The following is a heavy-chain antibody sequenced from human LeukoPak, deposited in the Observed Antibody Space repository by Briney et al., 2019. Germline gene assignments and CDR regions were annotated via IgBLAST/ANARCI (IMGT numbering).Heavy chain of an antibody. CDR3: TRNGGDSDFKY. CDR1: GGSFSGYY. J-gene: IGHJ4*02. V-gene: IGHV4-34*01. D-gene: IGHD2-21*01. Sequence: SETLSLTCAVYGGSFSGYYWSWIRRPPGKGLEWIGEINHSGSTNYNPSLKSRVTISVDKSKNQFSLSLSSVTAADTAIYYCTRNGGDSDFKYWGQGTLVIVS. CDR2: INHSGST.